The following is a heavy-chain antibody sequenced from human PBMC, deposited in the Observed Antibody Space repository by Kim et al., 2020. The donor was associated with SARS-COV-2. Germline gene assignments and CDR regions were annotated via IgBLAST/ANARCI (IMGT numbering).Heavy chain of an antibody. CDR2: INPSGGST. J-gene: IGHJ3*02. CDR3: ASWTLAAAGDDDAFDI. D-gene: IGHD6-13*01. V-gene: IGHV1-46*01. CDR1: GYTFTSYY. Sequence: ASVKVSCKASGYTFTSYYMHWVRQAPGQGLEWMGIINPSGGSTSYAQKFQGRVTMTRDTSTSTVYMELSSLRSEDTAVYYCASWTLAAAGDDDAFDIWGQGTMVTVSS.